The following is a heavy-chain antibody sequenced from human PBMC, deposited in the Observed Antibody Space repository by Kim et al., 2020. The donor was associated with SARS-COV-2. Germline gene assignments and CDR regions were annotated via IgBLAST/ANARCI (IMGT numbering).Heavy chain of an antibody. Sequence: HPSHNGRVPISVDTSKNQFSLKVSAVTAADTAVYFCARSPSGGNVLLDYWGQGTLVTVSS. CDR3: ARSPSGGNVLLDY. V-gene: IGHV4-59*01. D-gene: IGHD2-15*01. J-gene: IGHJ4*02.